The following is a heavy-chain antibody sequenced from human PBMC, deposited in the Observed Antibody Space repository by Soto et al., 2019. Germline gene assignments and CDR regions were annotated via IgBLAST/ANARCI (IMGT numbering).Heavy chain of an antibody. CDR3: ARHRPSRGIAAAGTGLYYGMDV. J-gene: IGHJ6*02. CDR2: IYPGDSDT. Sequence: PGESLKISCNGSGYSFTSYWIGWVRQMPGKGLEWMGIIYPGDSDTRYSPSFQGQVTISADKSISTAYLQWSSLKASDTAMYYCARHRPSRGIAAAGTGLYYGMDVWGQGTTVTVSS. D-gene: IGHD6-13*01. V-gene: IGHV5-51*01. CDR1: GYSFTSYW.